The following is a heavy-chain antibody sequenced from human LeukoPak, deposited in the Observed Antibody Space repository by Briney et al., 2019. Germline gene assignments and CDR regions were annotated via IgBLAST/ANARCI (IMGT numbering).Heavy chain of an antibody. D-gene: IGHD6-13*01. CDR1: GFSFSSYS. CDR3: ARDLSSPPQLVTCYYYMDV. Sequence: YPGGSLRLSCAASGFSFSSYSLNWVRQAPGKGLEWVSYISSGSTTIDYADSVKGRFTISRDNAKSSVYLQMNSLRAEDTAVYYCARDLSSPPQLVTCYYYMDVWGKGTTVIVSS. CDR2: ISSGSTTI. V-gene: IGHV3-48*01. J-gene: IGHJ6*03.